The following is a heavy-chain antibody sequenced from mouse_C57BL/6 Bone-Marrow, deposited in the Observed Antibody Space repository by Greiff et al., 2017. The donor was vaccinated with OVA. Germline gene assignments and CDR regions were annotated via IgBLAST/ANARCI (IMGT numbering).Heavy chain of an antibody. CDR3: ARGDYYYGSRTWFAY. V-gene: IGHV5-12*01. J-gene: IGHJ3*01. Sequence: EVKLVESGGGLVQPGGSLKLSCAASGFTFSDYYMYWVRQTPEKRLEWVAYISNGGGSTYYPDTVKGRFTISRDNAKNTLYLQMSRLKSEDTAMYYCARGDYYYGSRTWFAYWGQGTLVTVSA. CDR1: GFTFSDYY. CDR2: ISNGGGST. D-gene: IGHD1-1*01.